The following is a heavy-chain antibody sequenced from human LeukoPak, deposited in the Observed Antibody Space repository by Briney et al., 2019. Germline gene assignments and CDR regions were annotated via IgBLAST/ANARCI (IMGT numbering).Heavy chain of an antibody. CDR3: VSPGVYYDSSGYYPFDY. J-gene: IGHJ4*02. Sequence: ASVKVSCTASGYTFTSYDINWVRQAPGQGLEWMGWMNPNSGNTGYAQKFQGRVTMTRNTSIRTAYMELSSLRSEDTAVYYCVSPGVYYDSSGYYPFDYWGQGTLVTVSS. CDR1: GYTFTSYD. D-gene: IGHD3-22*01. CDR2: MNPNSGNT. V-gene: IGHV1-8*01.